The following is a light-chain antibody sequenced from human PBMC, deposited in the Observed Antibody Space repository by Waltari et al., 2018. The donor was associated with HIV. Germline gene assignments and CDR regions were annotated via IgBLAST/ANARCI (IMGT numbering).Light chain of an antibody. CDR2: RTN. J-gene: IGLJ2*01. Sequence: QSVLTQPPSASGTPGQWVTISCSGSSSNIGSNYVYWYQQLPVTAPKLLIYRTNRRPSGVPDRFSGSKAGTSASLAISGLRSEDEGDYSCAAWDYSLSGVVFGGGTKLTVL. CDR1: SSNIGSNY. V-gene: IGLV1-47*01. CDR3: AAWDYSLSGVV.